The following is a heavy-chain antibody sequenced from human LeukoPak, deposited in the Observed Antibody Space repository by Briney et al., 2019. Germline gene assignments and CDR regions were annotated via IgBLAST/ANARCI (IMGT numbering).Heavy chain of an antibody. D-gene: IGHD3-10*01. CDR2: ISGSGGST. Sequence: GGSLRLSCAASGFTFSSYAMHWVRQAPGKGLEWVSAISGSGGSTYYAHSVKGRFTISRDNSKNTLYLQMNSLRAEDTAVYYCAKGGFRGSGTPYFDYWGQGTLVTVSS. CDR1: GFTFSSYA. J-gene: IGHJ4*02. V-gene: IGHV3-23*01. CDR3: AKGGFRGSGTPYFDY.